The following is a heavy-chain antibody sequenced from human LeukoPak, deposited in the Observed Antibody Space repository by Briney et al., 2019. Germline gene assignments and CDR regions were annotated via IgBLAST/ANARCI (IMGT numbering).Heavy chain of an antibody. J-gene: IGHJ3*02. CDR2: ISAYNGNT. CDR3: ARPRRCSSTSCTDAFDI. V-gene: IGHV1-18*01. D-gene: IGHD2-2*01. Sequence: ASVKVYCKASGGTFSSYAISWVRQAPGQGLEWMGWISAYNGNTNYAQKLQGRVTMTTDTSTSTAYMELRSLRSDDTAVYYCARPRRCSSTSCTDAFDIWGQGTMVTVSS. CDR1: GGTFSSYA.